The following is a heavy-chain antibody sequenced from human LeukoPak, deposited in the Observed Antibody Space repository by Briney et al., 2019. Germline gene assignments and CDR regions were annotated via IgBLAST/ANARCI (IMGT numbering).Heavy chain of an antibody. V-gene: IGHV3-23*01. J-gene: IGHJ4*02. D-gene: IGHD6-13*01. CDR1: GFSFSDFS. CDR3: ARPGYCSSWYYLDF. Sequence: GGSLRLSCAASGFSFSDFSMSCVRPRPGKGLEWGSGISGRGDTTYYAPSVKGRFTMSRDNSKSTVYLEMKSLTAEDTAVYACARPGYCSSWYYLDFWGQGTLVTVSS. CDR2: ISGRGDTT.